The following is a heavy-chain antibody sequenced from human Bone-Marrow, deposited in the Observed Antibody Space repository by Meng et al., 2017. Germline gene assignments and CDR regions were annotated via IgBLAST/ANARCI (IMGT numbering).Heavy chain of an antibody. CDR1: GFSFSSYW. D-gene: IGHD5-12*01. Sequence: GESLKISCAASGFSFSSYWMPWVRQVPGKGLEWMSNINPDGSRKDYVDAVKGRFTISRDNAKKSLYLQMTNLRVEDTATYYCGRDPDEKVASQTEDAFGVWGRGAKVTVSS. CDR2: INPDGSRK. V-gene: IGHV3-7*01. J-gene: IGHJ3*01. CDR3: GRDPDEKVASQTEDAFGV.